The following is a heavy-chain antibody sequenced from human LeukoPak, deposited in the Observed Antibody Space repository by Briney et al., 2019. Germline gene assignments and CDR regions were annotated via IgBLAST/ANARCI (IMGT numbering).Heavy chain of an antibody. CDR1: GYSFTDYY. CDR2: VSPNGGST. Sequence: ASVKVSSKASGYSFTDYYMHWVRQAPGPGLEWVGRVSPNGGSTDYAQKFQGRVTMTRDTSINTDYMELSRLRSDDTAVYYCARGGWGSSPYFDYWGQGTLVTVSS. D-gene: IGHD6-6*01. V-gene: IGHV1-2*02. J-gene: IGHJ4*02. CDR3: ARGGWGSSPYFDY.